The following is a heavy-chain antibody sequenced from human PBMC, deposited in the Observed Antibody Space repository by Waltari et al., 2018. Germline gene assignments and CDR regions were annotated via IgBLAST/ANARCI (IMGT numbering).Heavy chain of an antibody. D-gene: IGHD6-13*01. J-gene: IGHJ4*02. Sequence: QVQLQESGPGLVKPSETLSLTCTVSGGSISSYYWSWILQPPGKGLEWIGYIYYSGSTNYNPSLKSRVTISVDTSKNQFSLKLSSVTAADTAVYYCARASPSSWPISLVNWGQGTLVTVSS. CDR1: GGSISSYY. V-gene: IGHV4-59*01. CDR2: IYYSGST. CDR3: ARASPSSWPISLVN.